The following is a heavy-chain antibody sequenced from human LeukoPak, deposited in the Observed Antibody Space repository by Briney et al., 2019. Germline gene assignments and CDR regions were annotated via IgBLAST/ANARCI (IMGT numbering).Heavy chain of an antibody. CDR2: LYTDGRT. D-gene: IGHD3-16*01. V-gene: IGHV3-53*01. J-gene: IGHJ4*01. CDR1: GFTVKSKY. CDR3: ATEIVIEVGDF. Sequence: GGSLRSSCTASGFTVKSKYMSVVRQAPGKGLEWVSVLYTDGRTYYADSVKGRFTISRDNPKNTLYLQMNSLRAEDTALYYCATEIVIEVGDFWVQGTMVTVSS.